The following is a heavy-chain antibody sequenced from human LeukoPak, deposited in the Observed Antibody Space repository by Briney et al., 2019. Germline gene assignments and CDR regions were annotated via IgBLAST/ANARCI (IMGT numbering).Heavy chain of an antibody. CDR1: GYTFTSYY. D-gene: IGHD3-10*01. J-gene: IGHJ5*02. Sequence: GASVKVSCKASGYTFTSYYMHWVRQAPGQGLEWMGIINPSGGSTSYAQKFQGRVTMTRDTSTSKVYMELSSLRSEDTAVYYCARDGVVRGVIIAGYNWFDPWGQGTLVTVSS. CDR3: ARDGVVRGVIIAGYNWFDP. CDR2: INPSGGST. V-gene: IGHV1-46*01.